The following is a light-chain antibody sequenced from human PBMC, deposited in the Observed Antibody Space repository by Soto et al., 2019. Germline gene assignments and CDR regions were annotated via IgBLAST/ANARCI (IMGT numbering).Light chain of an antibody. Sequence: QSALTQPPSASGSPGQSVTISCTGTISDVGGYNYVSWYQQHPGKAPKLMIYEVSERPSGVPDRCSGSKSGNTASLTVSGLQAEDEADYYCGSYAGFNNYVAFGGVTKLTVL. CDR1: ISDVGGYNY. V-gene: IGLV2-8*01. CDR3: GSYAGFNNYVA. CDR2: EVS. J-gene: IGLJ2*01.